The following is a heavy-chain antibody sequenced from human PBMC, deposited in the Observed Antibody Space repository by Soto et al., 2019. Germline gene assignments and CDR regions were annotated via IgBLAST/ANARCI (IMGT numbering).Heavy chain of an antibody. V-gene: IGHV3-23*01. D-gene: IGHD2-2*01. CDR2: IIGSGGST. Sequence: GGSLRLSCAASGFTFSSYAMSWVRQAPGKGLEWVSPIIGSGGSTYYADSVKVRFTISRDNSKNTLYLQMNSLRAEDTAVYYCAKDRGIVVVPAAIEEQYNWFDPWGQGTLVTVSS. CDR3: AKDRGIVVVPAAIEEQYNWFDP. CDR1: GFTFSSYA. J-gene: IGHJ5*02.